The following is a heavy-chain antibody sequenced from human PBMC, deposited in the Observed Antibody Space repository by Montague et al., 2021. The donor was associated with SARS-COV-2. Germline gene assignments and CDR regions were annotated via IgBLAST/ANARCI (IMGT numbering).Heavy chain of an antibody. CDR3: ARLEVISLLSDDMYGFDV. CDR2: VSSSGRT. J-gene: IGHJ6*01. Sequence: SETLSLTCTVSGDSISENGYKWGWIRQPPGKGLEFIACVSSSGRTHYNPSLQSRVTLSVDTSKNEISLKLTSVTAADTSVYYCARLEVISLLSDDMYGFDVWGPGTMITVSS. D-gene: IGHD3-9*01. CDR1: GDSISENGYK. V-gene: IGHV4-39*01.